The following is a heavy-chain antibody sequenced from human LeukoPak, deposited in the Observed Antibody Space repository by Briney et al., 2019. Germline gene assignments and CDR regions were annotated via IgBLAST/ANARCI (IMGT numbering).Heavy chain of an antibody. CDR3: AKGDSSAFTYYFDY. CDR2: IWYDGSNK. J-gene: IGHJ4*02. CDR1: GFTFSSYG. D-gene: IGHD3-22*01. Sequence: ERSLRLSCAASGFTFSSYGMHWVRQAPGKGLEWVAVIWYDGSNKYYADSVKGRFTISRDNSKNTLYLHMNSLRAGDMAVYYCAKGDSSAFTYYFDYWGQGSLVTVSS. V-gene: IGHV3-33*06.